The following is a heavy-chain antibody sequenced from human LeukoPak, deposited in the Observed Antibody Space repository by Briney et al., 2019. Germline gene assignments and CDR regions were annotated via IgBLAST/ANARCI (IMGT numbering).Heavy chain of an antibody. CDR2: ISDDGGRK. Sequence: PGGSLRLSCAASGFSFISYGMHWVRQAPGKGLEWVGVISDDGGRKDYADSVKGRFTISRDNSKDTLYLQMNSLRAEDTSVYYCARDSTYWYDSGSSGPHYFDYWGQGALVTVSS. CDR1: GFSFISYG. CDR3: ARDSTYWYDSGSSGPHYFDY. V-gene: IGHV3-30*03. J-gene: IGHJ4*02. D-gene: IGHD3-10*01.